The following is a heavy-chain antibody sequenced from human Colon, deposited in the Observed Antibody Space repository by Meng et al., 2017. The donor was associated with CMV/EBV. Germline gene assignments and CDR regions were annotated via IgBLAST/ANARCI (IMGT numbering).Heavy chain of an antibody. V-gene: IGHV1-8*01. J-gene: IGHJ3*02. CDR1: GYTFTSYD. CDR2: MNPNSGNT. Sequence: ASVTVSCKASGYTFTSYDINWVRQATGQGLEWMGWMNPNSGNTGYAQKFQGRVTMTRNTSISTAYMELSSLRSEDTAVYYCARGVREMATRDAFFDIWGQGTMVTVSS. D-gene: IGHD5-24*01. CDR3: ARGVREMATRDAFFDI.